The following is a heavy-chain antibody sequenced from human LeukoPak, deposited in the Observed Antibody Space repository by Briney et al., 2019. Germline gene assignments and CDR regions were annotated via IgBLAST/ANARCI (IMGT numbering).Heavy chain of an antibody. D-gene: IGHD7-27*01. Sequence: ASVTVSCKASGYTFTGYYMHWVRQAPGQGPERMGWVNPNRGGTNYAQKFQGRVTMTRDTSISTAYMELSRLRSDVTAVYYCASNNWGFWFDPWGQGTLVTVSS. CDR2: VNPNRGGT. CDR3: ASNNWGFWFDP. J-gene: IGHJ5*02. V-gene: IGHV1-2*02. CDR1: GYTFTGYY.